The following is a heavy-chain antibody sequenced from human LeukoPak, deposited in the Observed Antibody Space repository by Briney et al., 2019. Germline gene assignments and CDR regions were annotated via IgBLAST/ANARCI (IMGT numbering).Heavy chain of an antibody. V-gene: IGHV4-34*01. CDR2: INHSGST. CDR3: ARGRLYCSSTSCFYSYYYYMDV. D-gene: IGHD2-2*01. Sequence: PSETLSLTCAVFGGSFSGYYWSWVRQPAGKGLEWIGEINHSGSTNYNPSLKSRVTISVDTPKNQFSLKLSSLTAPQTAVYYCARGRLYCSSTSCFYSYYYYMDVWGKGTTVTVS. CDR1: GGSFSGYY. J-gene: IGHJ6*03.